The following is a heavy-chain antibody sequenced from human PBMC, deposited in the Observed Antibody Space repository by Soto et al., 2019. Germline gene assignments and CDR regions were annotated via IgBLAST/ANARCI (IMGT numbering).Heavy chain of an antibody. CDR3: ARTKLVGATAFDI. J-gene: IGHJ3*02. V-gene: IGHV1-2*04. Sequence: ASVKVSCKASGYTFTGYYMHWVRQAPGQGLEWMGWINPNSGGTNYAQKFQGWVTMTRDTSISTAYMELSRLRSDDTAVYYCARTKLVGATAFDIWGQGTMVTVSS. CDR2: INPNSGGT. D-gene: IGHD1-26*01. CDR1: GYTFTGYY.